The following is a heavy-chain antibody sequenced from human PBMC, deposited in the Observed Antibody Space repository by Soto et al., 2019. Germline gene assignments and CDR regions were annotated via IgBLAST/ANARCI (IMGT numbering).Heavy chain of an antibody. CDR2: ISSSGSTI. J-gene: IGHJ3*01. V-gene: IGHV3-48*03. CDR3: ARTPYYYDSSGSVDAFDL. Sequence: EVQLVESGGGLVQPGGSLRLSCAASGFTFSSYEMNWVRQAPGKGLEWGSYISSSGSTIYYADSVKGRFTISSDNAKNSLYLQMNSLRAEDTAVYYCARTPYYYDSSGSVDAFDLWGQGTMVTVSS. CDR1: GFTFSSYE. D-gene: IGHD3-22*01.